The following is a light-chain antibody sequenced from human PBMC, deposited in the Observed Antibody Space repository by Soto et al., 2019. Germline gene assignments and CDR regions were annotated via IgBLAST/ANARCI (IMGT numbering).Light chain of an antibody. V-gene: IGKV3D-20*01. J-gene: IGKJ5*01. CDR3: QQYASSPIT. CDR1: QSVTSDY. CDR2: DAS. Sequence: VLTQSPATLSLSPGERATLSCVAIQSVTSDYLAWYQQKPGLAPRLLIYDASSRATGIQDRFSGRGSETGFTLTISRREPEDFAVYYCQQYASSPITFGQGTRLEIK.